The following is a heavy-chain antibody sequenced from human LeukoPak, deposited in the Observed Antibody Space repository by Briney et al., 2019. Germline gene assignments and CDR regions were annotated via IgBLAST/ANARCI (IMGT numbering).Heavy chain of an antibody. V-gene: IGHV3-23*01. CDR3: AKDGPASWGYFDY. J-gene: IGHJ4*02. D-gene: IGHD3-16*01. Sequence: SGGSLRLSCAASGFTFSSYAMNWVRQAPGKGLEWVSTISSSGSSTYYPDSVKGRFTISRDNSKNTLYLVMNSLRAEDTAEYYCAKDGPASWGYFDYWGQGTLVTVSS. CDR2: ISSSGSST. CDR1: GFTFSSYA.